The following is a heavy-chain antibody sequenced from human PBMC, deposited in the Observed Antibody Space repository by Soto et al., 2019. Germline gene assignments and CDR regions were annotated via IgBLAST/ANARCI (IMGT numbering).Heavy chain of an antibody. V-gene: IGHV4-31*03. D-gene: IGHD4-17*01. CDR2: IYYSGST. Sequence: PSETLSLTCTVSGGSISSGGYYWSWIRQHPGKGLEWIGYIYYSGSTNYNPSLKSRVTISVDTSKNQFSLKLSSVTAADTAVYYCARDHLRVTTNLNSNDYWGQGTLVTVSS. CDR1: GGSISSGGYY. J-gene: IGHJ4*02. CDR3: ARDHLRVTTNLNSNDY.